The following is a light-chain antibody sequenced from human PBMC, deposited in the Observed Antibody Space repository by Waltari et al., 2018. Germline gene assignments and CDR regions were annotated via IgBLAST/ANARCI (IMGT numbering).Light chain of an antibody. CDR1: DIGSTS. CDR3: QVWHFNNDHVWV. CDR2: EGK. Sequence: SYVLTQPPSVSVAPGQTATITCGGEDIGSTSVHWSQQKPGQAPVLVNYEGKGRPPGIPERFSGSNFGNTAALTITRVEAGDEADYYCQVWHFNNDHVWVFGGGTRLTVL. V-gene: IGLV3-21*02. J-gene: IGLJ3*02.